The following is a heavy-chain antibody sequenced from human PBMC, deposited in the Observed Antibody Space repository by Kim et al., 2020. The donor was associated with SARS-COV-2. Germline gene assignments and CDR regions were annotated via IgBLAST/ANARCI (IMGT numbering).Heavy chain of an antibody. CDR2: ISWDGGST. CDR1: GFTFDDYA. D-gene: IGHD4-17*01. V-gene: IGHV3-43D*03. Sequence: GGSLRLSCAASGFTFDDYAMHWVRQAPGKGLEWVSLISWDGGSTYYADSVKGRFTISRDNSRNFLYLQMNSLRAEDTALYYCAKEARYGGNSRGWYFDYWGQGTLVTVSS. CDR3: AKEARYGGNSRGWYFDY. J-gene: IGHJ4*02.